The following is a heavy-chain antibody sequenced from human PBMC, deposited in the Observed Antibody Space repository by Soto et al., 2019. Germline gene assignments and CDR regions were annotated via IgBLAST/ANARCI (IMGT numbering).Heavy chain of an antibody. V-gene: IGHV3-23*01. CDR1: GFLYSAYA. J-gene: IGHJ4*02. CDR2: INGGGHDS. D-gene: IGHD2-15*01. CDR3: AREDGGGPFDF. Sequence: EVQLLESGGGLVQPGGSLRLSCAASGFLYSAYAMHWVRQAPGKGLEWISGINGGGHDSDYADSVKGRFTISRDNSKDTLLLEMHSLRTDDTAVYFCAREDGGGPFDFWGQGTLVTVSS.